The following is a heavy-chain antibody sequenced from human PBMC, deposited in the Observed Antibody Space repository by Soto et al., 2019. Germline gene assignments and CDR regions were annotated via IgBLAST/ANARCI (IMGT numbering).Heavy chain of an antibody. J-gene: IGHJ1*01. Sequence: QLQLQESGSGLVKPSQTLSLTCAVSGGAISSGGYSWSWIRQPPGKVLEWIGYIYHSGSTYSNPSLKSRVTISVDRSKNPFSLNLSSLTAADTAVYYFASGLVTTLHHLGQGTLVTVS. D-gene: IGHD4-17*01. V-gene: IGHV4-30-2*01. CDR2: IYHSGST. CDR3: ASGLVTTLHH. CDR1: GGAISSGGYS.